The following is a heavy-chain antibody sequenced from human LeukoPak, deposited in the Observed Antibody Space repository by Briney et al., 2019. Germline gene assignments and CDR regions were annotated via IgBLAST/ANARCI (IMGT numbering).Heavy chain of an antibody. V-gene: IGHV3-7*01. CDR2: IKQDGSEK. CDR1: GFTFSSYG. CDR3: ARHEGNWDYYYYMDV. J-gene: IGHJ6*03. Sequence: GGSLRLSCAASGFTFSSYGMTWVRQAPGKGLEWVANIKQDGSEKYYVDSVKGRFTISRDNAKNSLYLQMNSLRAEDTAVYYCARHEGNWDYYYYMDVWGKGTTVTVSS. D-gene: IGHD2/OR15-2a*01.